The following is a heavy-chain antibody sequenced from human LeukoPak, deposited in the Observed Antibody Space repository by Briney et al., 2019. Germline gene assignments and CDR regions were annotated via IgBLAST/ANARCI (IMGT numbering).Heavy chain of an antibody. D-gene: IGHD3-22*01. CDR1: GGSISSGDYY. CDR2: IYHSGSA. CDR3: ARNGDYYEKSGYYYLFDF. Sequence: SQTLSLTCTVSGGSISSGDYYWSWIRQPPGKGLEWIGYIYHSGSANYNPSLKSRVTISVDPSKNQFSLKLSSVTAADTAVYYCARNGDYYEKSGYYYLFDFWGQGTLVTVSS. J-gene: IGHJ4*02. V-gene: IGHV4-61*08.